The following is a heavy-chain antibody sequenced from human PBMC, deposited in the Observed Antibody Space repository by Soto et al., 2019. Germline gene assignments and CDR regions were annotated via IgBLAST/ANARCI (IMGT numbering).Heavy chain of an antibody. CDR3: SRDLYSYGPSDY. CDR2: MNPNSGNT. J-gene: IGHJ4*02. V-gene: IGHV1-8*01. Sequence: ASVKVSCKASGYTFTSYDINWVRQATGQGLEWMGWMNPNSGNTGYAQKFQGRVTMTTDTSTNTVYMELRSLRSDDTAVYYCSRDLYSYGPSDYWGQGTLVTVSS. D-gene: IGHD5-18*01. CDR1: GYTFTSYD.